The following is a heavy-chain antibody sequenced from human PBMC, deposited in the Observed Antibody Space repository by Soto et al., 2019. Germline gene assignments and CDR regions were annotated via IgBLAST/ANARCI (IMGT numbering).Heavy chain of an antibody. Sequence: SVKVSCKASGGTFSSYAISWVRQAPGQGLEWIGGIIPIFGTANYAQKFQGRVTITADESTSTAYMELSSLRSEDTAVYYCARGSPAPQIVVVTAYWFDPWGQGTLVTVSS. CDR1: GGTFSSYA. J-gene: IGHJ5*02. D-gene: IGHD2-21*02. CDR2: IIPIFGTA. V-gene: IGHV1-69*13. CDR3: ARGSPAPQIVVVTAYWFDP.